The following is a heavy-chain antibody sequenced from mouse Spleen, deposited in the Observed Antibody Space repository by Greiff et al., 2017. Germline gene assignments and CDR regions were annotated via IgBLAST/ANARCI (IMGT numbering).Heavy chain of an antibody. CDR1: GYNFTSYW. Sequence: VQLQQSGAELVKPGTSVKLSCKASGYNFTSYWINWVKPRPGQGREWIGDIYPGSGSTNYNEKFKSKATLTVDTSSSTAYMQLSSLASEDSALYYCARWGFAYWGQGTLVTVSA. J-gene: IGHJ3*01. CDR3: ARWGFAY. CDR2: IYPGSGST. V-gene: IGHV1-55*01.